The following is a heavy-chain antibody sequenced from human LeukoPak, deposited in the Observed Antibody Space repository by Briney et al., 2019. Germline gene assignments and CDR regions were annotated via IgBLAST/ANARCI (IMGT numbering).Heavy chain of an antibody. CDR2: ISPYNGNT. CDR3: ARETWGGGGNSAFDY. CDR1: GYTFTKYG. V-gene: IGHV1-18*01. D-gene: IGHD4-23*01. J-gene: IGHJ4*02. Sequence: GASVKVSCKAFGYTFTKYGLTWVRQAPGQGLEWMGWISPYNGNTHYAQKFQGRVTMTTDTSTSTVYMELRSLRSDDTAVYYCARETWGGGGNSAFDYWGQGTLVTVSS.